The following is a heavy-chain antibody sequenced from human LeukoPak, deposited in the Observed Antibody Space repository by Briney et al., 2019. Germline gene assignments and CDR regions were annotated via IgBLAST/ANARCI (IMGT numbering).Heavy chain of an antibody. D-gene: IGHD3-3*01. CDR2: ISGSGGST. CDR3: AKVGSYDFWSGYDY. V-gene: IGHV3-23*01. CDR1: GFTFSSYA. J-gene: IGHJ4*02. Sequence: GSLRLSCAASGFTFSSYAMSWVRQAPGKGLEWVSAISGSGGSTYYADSVKGRFTISRDNSKNTLYLQMNSLRAEDTAVYYCAKVGSYDFWSGYDYWGQGTLVTVSS.